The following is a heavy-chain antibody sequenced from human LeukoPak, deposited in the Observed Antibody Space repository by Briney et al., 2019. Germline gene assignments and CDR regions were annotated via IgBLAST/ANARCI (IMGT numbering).Heavy chain of an antibody. J-gene: IGHJ6*03. CDR3: ACQIEVGATHRGYYYYMDV. CDR2: IIPMFGTA. Sequence: GASVTVSFKASGGTFISYAISWVRQAPGQGLEWMGGIIPMFGTANYAQKFQGRVTTTADKSTSTAYMELSSLRFEDTAVYYCACQIEVGATHRGYYYYMDVWGKGTTVTVSS. V-gene: IGHV1-69*06. CDR1: GGTFISYA. D-gene: IGHD1-26*01.